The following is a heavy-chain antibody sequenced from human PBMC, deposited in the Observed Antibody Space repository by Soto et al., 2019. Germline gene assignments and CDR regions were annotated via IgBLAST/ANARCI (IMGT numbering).Heavy chain of an antibody. CDR1: GFTFSSYG. CDR3: AREGYSSGYSDAFDI. CDR2: IWYDGSNK. J-gene: IGHJ3*02. Sequence: QVQLVESGGGVVQPGRSLRLSCAASGFTFSSYGMHWVRQAPGKGLEWVAVIWYDGSNKYYADTVKGRLTISRDNSKNTLYLQMNSLRAEDTAVYYCAREGYSSGYSDAFDILGQGTMVTVSS. V-gene: IGHV3-33*01. D-gene: IGHD6-19*01.